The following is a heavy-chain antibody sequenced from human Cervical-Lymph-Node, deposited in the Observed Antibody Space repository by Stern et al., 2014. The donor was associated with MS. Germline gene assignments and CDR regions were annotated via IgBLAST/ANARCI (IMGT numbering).Heavy chain of an antibody. CDR3: ASLQLGYYGVDV. CDR2: ISHNGGTT. D-gene: IGHD5-24*01. J-gene: IGHJ6*02. Sequence: VQLLESGGGLVKPGGSLRLSCAASGFTFSDYYMSWIRQAPGKGLEWLSYISHNGGTTFYSASVKGRFTISRDNAKNSLYLQMSSLRADDTAVYYCASLQLGYYGVDVWGPGTTVSVS. V-gene: IGHV3-11*01. CDR1: GFTFSDYY.